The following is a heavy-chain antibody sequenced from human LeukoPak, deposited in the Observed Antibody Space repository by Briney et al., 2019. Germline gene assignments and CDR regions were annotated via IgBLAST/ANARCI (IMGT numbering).Heavy chain of an antibody. CDR3: ARGYSYGYLLIDY. CDR2: IWYDGSNK. V-gene: IGHV3-33*01. D-gene: IGHD5-18*01. Sequence: GGSLRLSCAASGFTFSSYGMHWVRQAPGKGLEWVAVIWYDGSNKYYADSVKGRFTISRDNSKNTLYPQMNSLRAEDTAVYYCARGYSYGYLLIDYWGQGTLVTVSS. J-gene: IGHJ4*02. CDR1: GFTFSSYG.